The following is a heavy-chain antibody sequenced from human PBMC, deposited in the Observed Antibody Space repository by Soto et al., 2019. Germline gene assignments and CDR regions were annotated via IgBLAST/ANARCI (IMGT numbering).Heavy chain of an antibody. Sequence: SETLSLTCTVSGDSITSNSYFWPWIRQPPGKGLEWIGSIYYSGSTYYNPSLKSRVTISVDTSKNQLYLKLSSVTAADTAVYYCATGVGNYYYFDYWGQGSLVT. CDR3: ATGVGNYYYFDY. CDR1: GDSITSNSYF. D-gene: IGHD1-26*01. CDR2: IYYSGST. V-gene: IGHV4-39*01. J-gene: IGHJ4*02.